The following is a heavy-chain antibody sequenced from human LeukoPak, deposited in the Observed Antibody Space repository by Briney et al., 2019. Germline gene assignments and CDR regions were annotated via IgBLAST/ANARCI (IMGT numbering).Heavy chain of an antibody. CDR2: IYYSGST. CDR1: GGSISSYY. V-gene: IGHV4-59*08. Sequence: SETLSLTCTVSGGSISSYYWNWIRQPPGKGLEWIGYIYYSGSTNYNPSLKSRVTISVDTSKNQFSLKLSSVTAADTAVYYCARWAIAVAAHDYWGQGTLVTVSS. D-gene: IGHD6-19*01. CDR3: ARWAIAVAAHDY. J-gene: IGHJ4*02.